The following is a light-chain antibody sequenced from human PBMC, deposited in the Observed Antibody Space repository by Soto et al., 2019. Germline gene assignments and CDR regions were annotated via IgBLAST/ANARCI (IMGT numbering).Light chain of an antibody. V-gene: IGKV3-20*01. Sequence: EIVLTQSPGTLSLSPGERATLSCRASQSISSTFLAWYQHKPGQAPKVVIYGASRRATGIPDRFSGSGSGTDVTITISGVEPEDFAVYYCRRYESSWTFGQGTKVEMK. CDR1: QSISSTF. CDR2: GAS. CDR3: RRYESSWT. J-gene: IGKJ1*01.